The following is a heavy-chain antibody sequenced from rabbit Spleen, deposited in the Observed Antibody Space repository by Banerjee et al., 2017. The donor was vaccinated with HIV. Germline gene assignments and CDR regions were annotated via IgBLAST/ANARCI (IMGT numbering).Heavy chain of an antibody. J-gene: IGHJ4*01. D-gene: IGHD2-1*01. CDR2: IDAGSSGFT. CDR1: GVSFSGSSY. CDR3: ARGSATMTMVITGFYLNL. V-gene: IGHV1S40*01. Sequence: QSLEESGGDLVKPGASLTLTCKASGVSFSGSSYMCWVRQAPGKGLEWVVCIDAGSSGFTYFASWAKGRFTISKTASTTVTLQMTSLTAADTATYFCARGSATMTMVITGFYLNLWGPGTLVTVS.